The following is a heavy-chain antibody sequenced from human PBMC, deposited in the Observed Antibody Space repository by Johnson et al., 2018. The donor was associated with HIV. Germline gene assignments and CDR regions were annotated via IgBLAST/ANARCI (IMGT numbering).Heavy chain of an antibody. CDR2: IKEDGTEK. CDR1: GLIFGSCW. D-gene: IGHD3-10*01. J-gene: IGHJ3*02. CDR3: ATLWFGDVSVYDAFDI. V-gene: IGHV3-7*02. Sequence: VQLVESGGGLVEPGGSLRLSCIASGLIFGSCWMTWVRQAPGERLEWVANIKEDGTEKDSVDSVKGRFTVSRDNAKNSLYLQMNSLRVEDTAIYYCATLWFGDVSVYDAFDIWGLGTRVTVSS.